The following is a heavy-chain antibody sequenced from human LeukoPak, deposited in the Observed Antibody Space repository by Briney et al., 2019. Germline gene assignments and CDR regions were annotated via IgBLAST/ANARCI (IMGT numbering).Heavy chain of an antibody. J-gene: IGHJ4*02. D-gene: IGHD1-26*01. CDR3: ARDERRSGATMGRELDY. CDR2: ISAYNGNT. V-gene: IGHV1-18*01. CDR1: GGTFSSYA. Sequence: ASVKVSCKASGGTFSSYAISWVRQAPGQGLEWMGWISAYNGNTNYAQKLQGRVTMTTDTSTSTAYMELRSLRSDDTAVYYCARDERRSGATMGRELDYWGQGTLVTVSS.